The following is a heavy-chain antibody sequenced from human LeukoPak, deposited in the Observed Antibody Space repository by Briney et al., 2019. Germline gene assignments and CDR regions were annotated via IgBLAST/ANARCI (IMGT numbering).Heavy chain of an antibody. CDR3: AREPYYYDSSGYLVDY. CDR1: GYTFTSYG. V-gene: IGHV1-18*01. Sequence: ASVKVSCKASGYTFTSYGISWVRQAPGQGLEWMGWISAYNGNTNYAQKLQGRVTMTTDTFTSTAYMELRSLRSDDTAVYYCAREPYYYDSSGYLVDYWGQGTLVTVSS. D-gene: IGHD3-22*01. J-gene: IGHJ4*02. CDR2: ISAYNGNT.